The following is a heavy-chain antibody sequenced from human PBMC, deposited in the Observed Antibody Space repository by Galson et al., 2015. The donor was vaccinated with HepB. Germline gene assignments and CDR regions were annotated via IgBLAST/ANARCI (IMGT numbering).Heavy chain of an antibody. CDR3: ARDDPTKSYYMDV. J-gene: IGHJ6*03. V-gene: IGHV1-18*01. CDR2: ISPYNSNT. CDR1: GYTLTDFA. Sequence: SVKVSCKASGYTLTDFAMYWVRQAPGQGLEWMGWISPYNSNTKYAQTVQDRVTMTTDTSTSTAYMELRSLRSDDTAVYYCARDDPTKSYYMDVWGKGTTVTVSS.